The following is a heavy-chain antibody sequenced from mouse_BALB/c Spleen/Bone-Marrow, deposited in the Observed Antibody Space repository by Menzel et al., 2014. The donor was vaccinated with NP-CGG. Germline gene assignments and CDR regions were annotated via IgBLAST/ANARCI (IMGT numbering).Heavy chain of an antibody. CDR3: ARNANWLFTY. D-gene: IGHD4-1*01. V-gene: IGHV1-54*01. CDR2: INPGSGDT. CDR1: GYASTTYL. J-gene: IGHJ3*01. Sequence: QVQLQQSGAELVRPGTSVKVSCKASGYASTTYLIEWVKQRPGQGLEWIGVINPGSGDTHYNEKFKDKATLTADKSSSTAYMQLSSLTSDDSAVYFCARNANWLFTYWGQGTLVTVSA.